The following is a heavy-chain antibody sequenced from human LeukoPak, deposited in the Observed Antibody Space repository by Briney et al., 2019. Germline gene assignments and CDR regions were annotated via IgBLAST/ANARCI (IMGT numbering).Heavy chain of an antibody. D-gene: IGHD3-22*01. CDR1: GFTFSSYA. J-gene: IGHJ4*02. Sequence: GGSLRLSCAASGFTFSSYAMHWVRQAPGKGLEWVAVISYDGSNKYYADSVKGRLTISRDNSKNTLYLQMNSLRAEDTAVYYCARPSLAYYYDSSGYAFDYWGQGTLVTVSS. V-gene: IGHV3-30-3*01. CDR3: ARPSLAYYYDSSGYAFDY. CDR2: ISYDGSNK.